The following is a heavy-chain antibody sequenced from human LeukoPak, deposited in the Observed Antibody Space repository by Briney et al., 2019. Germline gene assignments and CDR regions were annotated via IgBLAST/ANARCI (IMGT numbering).Heavy chain of an antibody. CDR1: GYTFTGYY. V-gene: IGHV1-2*02. Sequence: ASVKVSCKASGYTFTGYYMQWVRQAPGQGLDWMGWIHPSSGDINYSQKFQGRVTMTRDTSISTAYMELSRLTSDDTAVYYCARVRGYDYVWGSCPYWGQGTLVTVSS. J-gene: IGHJ4*02. CDR3: ARVRGYDYVWGSCPY. D-gene: IGHD3-16*01. CDR2: IHPSSGDI.